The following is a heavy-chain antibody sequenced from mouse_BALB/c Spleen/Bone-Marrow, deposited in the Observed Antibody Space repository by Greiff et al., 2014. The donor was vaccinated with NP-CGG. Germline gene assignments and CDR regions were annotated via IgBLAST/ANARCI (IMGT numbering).Heavy chain of an antibody. J-gene: IGHJ4*01. V-gene: IGHV2-3*01. CDR1: GFSVTSYG. CDR2: IWGDGST. CDR3: AKQEGFSYAMDY. Sequence: VQLQQSGPGLVAPSQSLSITCTVSGFSVTSYGVSWVRQPPGKGLEWLGVIWGDGSTNYHSALISRLSISNDNPKSQVLLKLNSLQTDDTATYYCAKQEGFSYAMDYWGQGTSVTVPS.